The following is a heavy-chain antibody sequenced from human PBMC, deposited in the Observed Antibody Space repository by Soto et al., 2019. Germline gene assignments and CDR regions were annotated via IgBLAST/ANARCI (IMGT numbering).Heavy chain of an antibody. CDR2: INDSGST. Sequence: QVQLQQGGAGLLKPSETLSLTCAVYGGAFRGYYWSWIRQPPGKGLEWLGEINDSGSTNYNPSLKSRVTISLDTSKKDISLRLSSVTAADTAVYYCARERGRYCSGESCYPFGPWGQGALVTVSS. J-gene: IGHJ5*02. D-gene: IGHD2-15*01. CDR1: GGAFRGYY. V-gene: IGHV4-34*01. CDR3: ARERGRYCSGESCYPFGP.